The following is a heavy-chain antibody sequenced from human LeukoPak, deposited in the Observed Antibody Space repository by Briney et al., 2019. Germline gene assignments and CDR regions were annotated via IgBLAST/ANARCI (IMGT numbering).Heavy chain of an antibody. V-gene: IGHV3-23*01. Sequence: PGGSLRLSCVASGFTFSSYAMNWVRQAPGKGLQWVSALSGSGGSTYYADPVKGRFTISRDNSKNTLYLQMSSLRAEDTAVYFCAKAPREYCSSTSCPNWFDSWGQGTLVTVSS. J-gene: IGHJ5*01. D-gene: IGHD2-2*01. CDR3: AKAPREYCSSTSCPNWFDS. CDR2: LSGSGGST. CDR1: GFTFSSYA.